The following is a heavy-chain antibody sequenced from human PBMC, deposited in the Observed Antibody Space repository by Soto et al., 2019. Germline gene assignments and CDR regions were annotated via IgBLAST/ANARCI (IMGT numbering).Heavy chain of an antibody. CDR2: IWYDGSNK. CDR3: ARDIGPGSCSGGSCFTFDY. Sequence: WGSLRLSCAASGFTFISYGMHWVRQAPGKGLEWVAVIWYDGSNKYYADSVKGRFTISRDNSKNTLYLQMNSLRAEDTAVYYCARDIGPGSCSGGSCFTFDYWGQGTLVTVSS. D-gene: IGHD2-15*01. CDR1: GFTFISYG. V-gene: IGHV3-33*01. J-gene: IGHJ4*02.